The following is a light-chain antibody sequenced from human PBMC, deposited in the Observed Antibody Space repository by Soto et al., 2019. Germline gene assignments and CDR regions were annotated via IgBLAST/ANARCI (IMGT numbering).Light chain of an antibody. V-gene: IGKV2-28*01. Sequence: DIVMTQSPLSLPVTPGEPASISCRSSQSLLHSNGYNYLDWYLQKPGQSPQLLIYLGSNRASGVPDRCSGSGSCTDFTLKISRVEAEDVGVYYEMHALQTPGTFGQGTKVEIK. CDR1: QSLLHSNGYNY. J-gene: IGKJ1*01. CDR3: MHALQTPGT. CDR2: LGS.